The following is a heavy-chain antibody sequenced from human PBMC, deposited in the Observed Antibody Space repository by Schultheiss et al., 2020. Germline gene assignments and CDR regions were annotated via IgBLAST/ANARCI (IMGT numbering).Heavy chain of an antibody. D-gene: IGHD2-2*01. Sequence: GGSLRLSCAASGFTFSSYGMHWVRQAPGKGLEWVAVIWYDGSNKYYADSVKGRFTISRDNAKNSLYLQMNSLRAEDTAVYYCARSTSGYQRTKGRYYYYYMDVWGKGTTVTVSS. V-gene: IGHV3-33*08. CDR3: ARSTSGYQRTKGRYYYYYMDV. CDR1: GFTFSSYG. CDR2: IWYDGSNK. J-gene: IGHJ6*03.